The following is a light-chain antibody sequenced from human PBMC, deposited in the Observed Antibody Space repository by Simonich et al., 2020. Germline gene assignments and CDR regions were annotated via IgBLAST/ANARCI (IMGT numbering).Light chain of an antibody. V-gene: IGKV4-1*01. CDR2: WAS. Sequence: DIVITQSPDSLAVSLGERATINCKSSQSVLYSSNNKNYLAWYQQKPGQPPKLLIYWASTRESGVPDRFRGSGSVTDFTLTISSLQAEDVAVYYCQQYYSTPWTFGQGTKVEIK. CDR3: QQYYSTPWT. CDR1: QSVLYSSNNKNY. J-gene: IGKJ1*01.